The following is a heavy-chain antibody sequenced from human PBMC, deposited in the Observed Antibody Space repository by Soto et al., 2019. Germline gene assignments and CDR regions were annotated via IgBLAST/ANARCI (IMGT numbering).Heavy chain of an antibody. CDR1: GFTFSSYA. Sequence: EVQLLESGGRLVQPGGSLRLSCAASGFTFSSYAINWVRQAPGKGLEWVSSISGSGGNTYYADSVKGRFSISRDNSENRLYLQMNSLRAEDTAVYYCAKDRYFEIVTGYVYYNYGGDLGDQGTTVTVSS. V-gene: IGHV3-23*01. J-gene: IGHJ6*02. CDR2: ISGSGGNT. D-gene: IGHD3-9*01. CDR3: AKDRYFEIVTGYVYYNYGGDL.